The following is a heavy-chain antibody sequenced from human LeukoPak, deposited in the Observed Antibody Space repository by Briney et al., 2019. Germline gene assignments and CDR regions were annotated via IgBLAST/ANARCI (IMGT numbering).Heavy chain of an antibody. CDR1: GASISSYY. Sequence: SETLSLTCTVSGASISSYYWSWIRQPPGKGLEWIGEINHSGSTNYNPSLKSRVTISVDTSKNQFSLKLSSVTAADTAVYYCARGKYYYDSSGHDYWGQETLVTVSS. CDR2: INHSGST. V-gene: IGHV4-34*01. J-gene: IGHJ4*02. CDR3: ARGKYYYDSSGHDY. D-gene: IGHD3-22*01.